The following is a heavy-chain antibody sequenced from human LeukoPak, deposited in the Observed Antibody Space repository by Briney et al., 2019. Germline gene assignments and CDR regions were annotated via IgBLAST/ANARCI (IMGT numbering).Heavy chain of an antibody. D-gene: IGHD6-13*01. CDR2: ISGSGGST. Sequence: GGSLRLSCAASGFTFSSYGMSWVRQAPGKGLEWVSAISGSGGSTYYADSVKGRFTISRDNSKNTLYLQMNSLRAEDTAVYYCAKDMDSSSWYPGTTHGYWGQGTLVTVSS. CDR3: AKDMDSSSWYPGTTHGY. CDR1: GFTFSSYG. J-gene: IGHJ4*02. V-gene: IGHV3-23*01.